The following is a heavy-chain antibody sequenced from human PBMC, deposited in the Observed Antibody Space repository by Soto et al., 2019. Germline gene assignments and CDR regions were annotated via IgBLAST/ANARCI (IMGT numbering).Heavy chain of an antibody. CDR1: GFTFSSYA. V-gene: IGHV3-30-3*02. D-gene: IGHD6-13*01. J-gene: IGHJ3*02. CDR3: AKYSSSWYDNDAFDI. CDR2: ISYDGSNE. Sequence: QVQLVESGGGVVQPGRSLRLSCAASGFTFSSYAMHWVRQAPGKGLEWVAVISYDGSNEYYADSVKGRFTVSRDNSKNTLYLQMDNLRAEDTAVYSCAKYSSSWYDNDAFDIWGQGTRVTVSS.